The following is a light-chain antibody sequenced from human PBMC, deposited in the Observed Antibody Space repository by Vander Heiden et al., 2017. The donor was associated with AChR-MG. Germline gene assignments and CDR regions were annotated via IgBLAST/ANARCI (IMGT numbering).Light chain of an antibody. Sequence: SYVPTQPPSVSAAPGKPARITCGGNNIGSKSVHWYQQKPGQAPVLVIYYDSDRPSGIPERFSGSNSGNTATLTISRVEAGDEADYYCQVWDSSSDHVVFGGGTKLTVL. CDR1: NIGSKS. V-gene: IGLV3-21*04. CDR3: QVWDSSSDHVV. CDR2: YDS. J-gene: IGLJ2*01.